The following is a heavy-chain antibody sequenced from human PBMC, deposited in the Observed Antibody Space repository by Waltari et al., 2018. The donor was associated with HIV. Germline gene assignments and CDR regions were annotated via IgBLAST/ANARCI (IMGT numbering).Heavy chain of an antibody. J-gene: IGHJ5*02. CDR3: ARLYSSGWNWFDP. CDR2: IYPGDSDT. CDR1: GYVFSSYW. V-gene: IGHV5-51*01. D-gene: IGHD6-19*01. Sequence: GTEVRKPGESLKISCKASGYVFSSYWIGWVRHVSGKGLELMGIIYPGDSDTRYNPSFQGQVAISVDKSINTAYLQWNTLKASDTAQYFCARLYSSGWNWFDPWGQGTLVTVSS.